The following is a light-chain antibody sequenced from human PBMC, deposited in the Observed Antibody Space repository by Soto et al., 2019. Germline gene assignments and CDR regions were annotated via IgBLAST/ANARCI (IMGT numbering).Light chain of an antibody. V-gene: IGKV3-11*01. CDR2: DTS. CDR1: QTISSS. J-gene: IGKJ3*01. CDR3: QQRTNWPPVIFA. Sequence: EIVLTQSPATLSLSPGERATLSCRASQTISSSLAWYQQKPGQAPRLLIYDTSSRAAGIPARFSGRGSGTDFTLTINSLEPEDFAVYYCQQRTNWPPVIFAFGPGTKVEIK.